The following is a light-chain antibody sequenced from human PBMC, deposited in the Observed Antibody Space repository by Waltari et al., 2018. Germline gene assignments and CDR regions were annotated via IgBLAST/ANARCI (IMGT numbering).Light chain of an antibody. CDR2: QDT. V-gene: IGLV3-1*01. CDR1: ELGGNF. CDR3: QAWDTSTAFYV. Sequence: SSGLTQPPSVSVSPGQTATITCSGDELGGNFASWYQQKQGQSPVLVMFQDTRRPSGIPERFSDSSSGNTATLTISGTQAMDEADYYCQAWDTSTAFYVFGTGTKLTVL. J-gene: IGLJ1*01.